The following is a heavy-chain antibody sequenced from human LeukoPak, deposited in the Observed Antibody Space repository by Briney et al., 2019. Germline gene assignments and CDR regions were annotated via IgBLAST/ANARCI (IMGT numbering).Heavy chain of an antibody. Sequence: PSETQSLTCTVSGGSISSYYWSWIRQPPGKGLEWIGYIYYSGSTNYNPSLKSQVTISVDTSKNQFSLKLSSVTAADTAVYYCARTREWLTDYWGQGTLGTVSS. J-gene: IGHJ4*02. CDR1: GGSISSYY. CDR3: ARTREWLTDY. V-gene: IGHV4-59*08. D-gene: IGHD6-19*01. CDR2: IYYSGST.